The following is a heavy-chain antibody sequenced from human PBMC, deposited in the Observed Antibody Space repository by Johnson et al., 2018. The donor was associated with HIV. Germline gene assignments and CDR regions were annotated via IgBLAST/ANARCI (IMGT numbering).Heavy chain of an antibody. CDR2: IGTAGDT. Sequence: VQLVESGGGLVQPGGSLRLSCADSGCTFSRDDMHGVRQATGKGLEWVSGIGTAGDTNYADSVKGRFTISRDNAKNTVYLQMDSLRDEDMAVYYCARGALGSFDIWGQGTMVTVSA. D-gene: IGHD3-10*01. CDR1: GCTFSRDD. J-gene: IGHJ3*02. CDR3: ARGALGSFDI. V-gene: IGHV3-13*01.